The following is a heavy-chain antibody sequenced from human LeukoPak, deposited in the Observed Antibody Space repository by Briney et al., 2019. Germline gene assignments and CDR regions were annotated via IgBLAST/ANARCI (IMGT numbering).Heavy chain of an antibody. D-gene: IGHD3-10*01. Sequence: PSETLSLTCTVSGGSISSSSYYWGWIRQPPGKGLEWIGRIYTSGSTNYNPSLKSRVTITVDTSKNQFSLKLSSVTAADTAVYYCARDRSYGFDPWGQGTLVTVSS. CDR3: ARDRSYGFDP. J-gene: IGHJ5*02. CDR2: IYTSGST. CDR1: GGSISSSSYY. V-gene: IGHV4-61*02.